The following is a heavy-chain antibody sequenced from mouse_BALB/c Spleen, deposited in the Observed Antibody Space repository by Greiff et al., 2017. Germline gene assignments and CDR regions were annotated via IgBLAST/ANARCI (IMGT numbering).Heavy chain of an antibody. D-gene: IGHD1-3*01. J-gene: IGHJ4*01. CDR2: ISYSGST. CDR1: GYSITSDYA. CDR3: ACAITKGYYNAMDY. V-gene: IGHV3-2*02. Sequence: EVQLQQSGPGLVKPSQSLSLTCTVTGYSITSDYAWNWIRQFPGNKLEWMGYISYSGSTSYNPYLKSRISITRDTSKNQFFLQLNSVTTKDTAPYYCACAITKGYYNAMDYWGQGTSVTVSS.